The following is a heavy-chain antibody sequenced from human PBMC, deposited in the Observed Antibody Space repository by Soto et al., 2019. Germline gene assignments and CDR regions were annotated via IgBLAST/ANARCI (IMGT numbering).Heavy chain of an antibody. CDR1: GGSISSSRLH. Sequence: SETLSLTCTVSGGSISSSRLHWGWVRQPPGKGLEWIGSFYYSGSTYYNPSLKSRVTISVDTSKNQFSLEVTSVTAADTAVYYCARHNYGSGSTYFDYWGQGTLVTVSS. V-gene: IGHV4-39*01. CDR2: FYYSGST. D-gene: IGHD3-10*01. CDR3: ARHNYGSGSTYFDY. J-gene: IGHJ4*02.